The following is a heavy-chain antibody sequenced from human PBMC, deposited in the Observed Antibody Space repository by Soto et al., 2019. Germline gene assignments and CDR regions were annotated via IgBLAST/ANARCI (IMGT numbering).Heavy chain of an antibody. CDR3: AREWNPLNWFDP. V-gene: IGHV3-48*02. CDR2: ISSSSSTI. CDR1: GCTFSSYS. Sequence: PGGSLRLSCAASGCTFSSYSMNWVRQAPGKGLEWVSYISSSSSTIYYADSVKGRFTISRDNAKNSLYLQMNSLRDEDTAVYYCAREWNPLNWFDPWGQGTLVTVSS. D-gene: IGHD1-1*01. J-gene: IGHJ5*02.